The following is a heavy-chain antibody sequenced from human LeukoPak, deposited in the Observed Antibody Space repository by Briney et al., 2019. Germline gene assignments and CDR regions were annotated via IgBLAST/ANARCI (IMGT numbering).Heavy chain of an antibody. CDR1: GYLFTGFY. Sequence: ASVKVSCKTSGYLFTGFYIHWVRQVPGQGLEWMGWINPNSGGTNFVQKFQGRVTMTRDTSINTAYMELSRLRSDDTAVYYCAPNLDHWGQGTLVTVSS. J-gene: IGHJ4*02. CDR2: INPNSGGT. CDR3: APNLDH. V-gene: IGHV1-2*02.